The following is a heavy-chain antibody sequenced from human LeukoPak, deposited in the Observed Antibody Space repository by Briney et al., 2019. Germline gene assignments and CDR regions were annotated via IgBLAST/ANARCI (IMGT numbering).Heavy chain of an antibody. J-gene: IGHJ4*02. Sequence: AGSLRFSCAASGFSFSSYAMSWVRQAPGKGLEWVSIISGGGGSSYYADSVKGRFTISGDNCKNTLNLQMNSLRAEETAVYYCAKVGNVLRYFDWGRSTFDYWGQGTLVTVSS. CDR1: GFSFSSYA. CDR2: ISGGGGSS. D-gene: IGHD3-9*01. V-gene: IGHV3-23*01. CDR3: AKVGNVLRYFDWGRSTFDY.